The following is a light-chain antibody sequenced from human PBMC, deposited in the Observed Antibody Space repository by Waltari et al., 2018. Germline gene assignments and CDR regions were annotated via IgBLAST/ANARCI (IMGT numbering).Light chain of an antibody. CDR3: SYYPDTHTPVV. CDR2: DVS. V-gene: IGLV2-14*03. CDR1: SRHGDAYMI. J-gene: IGLJ2*01. Sequence: QSALTQPASVSGSPGQSVTISCTGVSRHGDAYMIISWFRQHPGKAPKLILYDVSNRASDISNRFSGYKSGNTASLTISRLQADDEADYFCSYYPDTHTPVVFGGGTKLTV.